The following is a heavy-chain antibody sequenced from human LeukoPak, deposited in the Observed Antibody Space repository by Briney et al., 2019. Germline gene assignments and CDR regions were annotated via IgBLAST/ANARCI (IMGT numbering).Heavy chain of an antibody. Sequence: GGSLRLSCAASGFTFSRYSMNWVRQAPGKGLEWVSSISSSSSYIYYADSVKGRFTISRDNAKNSQYLQMNSPRAEDTAVYYCARQTGDYPDFDYWGQGTLVTVSS. V-gene: IGHV3-21*01. CDR3: ARQTGDYPDFDY. CDR1: GFTFSRYS. J-gene: IGHJ4*02. CDR2: ISSSSSYI. D-gene: IGHD7-27*01.